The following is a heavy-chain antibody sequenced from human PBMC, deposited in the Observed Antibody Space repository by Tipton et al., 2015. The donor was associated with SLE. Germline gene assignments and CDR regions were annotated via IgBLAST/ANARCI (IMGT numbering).Heavy chain of an antibody. CDR1: GGSISGYY. V-gene: IGHV4-59*01. J-gene: IGHJ3*02. CDR3: ARREMSSITGMNAFDI. CDR2: IFYSGTT. Sequence: TLSLTCTVSGGSISGYYWSWIRQPPGKGLEWIGYIFYSGTTNYNPSLKSRVAISVDTSKNQVFLKLTSVTAADTAVYYCARREMSSITGMNAFDIWGQGTTVTVSS. D-gene: IGHD1-14*01.